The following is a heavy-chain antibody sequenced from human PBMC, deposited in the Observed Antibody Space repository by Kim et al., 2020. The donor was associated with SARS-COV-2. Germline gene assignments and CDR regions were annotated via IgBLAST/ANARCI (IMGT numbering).Heavy chain of an antibody. D-gene: IGHD3-10*01. V-gene: IGHV3-7*04. Sequence: GRFTISRDNAKNSLYLQMNSLRAEDTAVYYCARETYYYGSGSYWNDAFDIWGQGTMVTVSS. CDR3: ARETYYYGSGSYWNDAFDI. J-gene: IGHJ3*02.